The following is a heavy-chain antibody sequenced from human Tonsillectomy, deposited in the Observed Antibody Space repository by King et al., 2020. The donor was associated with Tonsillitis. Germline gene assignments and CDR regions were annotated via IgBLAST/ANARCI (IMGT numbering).Heavy chain of an antibody. J-gene: IGHJ3*02. D-gene: IGHD3/OR15-3a*01. CDR2: IYHSWST. CDR3: ARVFSPGNDFFDI. CDR1: GGSISSSNC. Sequence: VQLQESGPGLVKPSGTLSLTCAVSGGSISSSNCGSWVGHPPGKGLEWVGEIYHSWSTNYNPSPKSRVTISVDKSTNQFSLKLSSVTAADTAVYYCARVFSPGNDFFDIWGQGTMVTVSS. V-gene: IGHV4-4*02.